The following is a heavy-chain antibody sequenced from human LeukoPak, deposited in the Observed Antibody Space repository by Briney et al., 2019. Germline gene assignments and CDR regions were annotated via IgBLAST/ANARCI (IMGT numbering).Heavy chain of an antibody. CDR3: AKPSHSSGWYVDAFDI. Sequence: GGSLRLSCDASGFSFDDHAMNWVRQGPRKGLEWISVINWNGASTDYADSVKGRFTISRDNSKNTLYLQMNSLRAEDTAVYYCAKPSHSSGWYVDAFDIWGQGTMVTVSS. CDR2: INWNGAST. CDR1: GFSFDDHA. J-gene: IGHJ3*02. V-gene: IGHV3-20*04. D-gene: IGHD6-19*01.